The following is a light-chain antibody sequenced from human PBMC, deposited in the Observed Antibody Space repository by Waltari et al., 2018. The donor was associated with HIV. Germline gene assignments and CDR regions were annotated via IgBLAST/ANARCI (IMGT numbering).Light chain of an antibody. CDR1: RREGGYFNH. CDR2: EVS. J-gene: IGLJ3*02. V-gene: IGLV2-14*01. Sequence: QAGLTQPASVAGSPGQAITIPWTGTRREGGYFNHVSWFQQNPGKVPKLLIYEVSNRPSGVSYRFSGSKSGNTASLTISGLQAEDEADYYCASYTSTSARVFGGGTKVTVL. CDR3: ASYTSTSARV.